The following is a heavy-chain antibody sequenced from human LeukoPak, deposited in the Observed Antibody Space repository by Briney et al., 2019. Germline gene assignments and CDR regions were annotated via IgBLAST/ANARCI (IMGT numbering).Heavy chain of an antibody. D-gene: IGHD3-3*01. CDR3: AREGYDFWSGYYLYYGMDV. J-gene: IGHJ6*02. Sequence: GGSLRLSCAASRFTFSSYSMNWVRQAPGKGLEWVSYISSSSSTIYYADSVKGRFTISRDNAKNSLYLQMNSLRDEDTAVYYCAREGYDFWSGYYLYYGMDVWGQGTTVTVSS. V-gene: IGHV3-48*02. CDR2: ISSSSSTI. CDR1: RFTFSSYS.